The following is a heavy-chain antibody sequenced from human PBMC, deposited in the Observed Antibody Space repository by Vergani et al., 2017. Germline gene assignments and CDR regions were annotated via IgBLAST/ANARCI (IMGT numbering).Heavy chain of an antibody. D-gene: IGHD2/OR15-2a*01. V-gene: IGHV7-4-1*02. Sequence: QVQLVQSGSELKKPGASVKVSCKASGYTFTSYAMNWVRQAPGQGLEWMGWINTNTGNPTYAQGFTGRFVFSLDTSVSTAYLQISSLKAEDTAVYYCASRITSQNIVIPKEDGMDVWGQGTTVTVSS. CDR3: ASRITSQNIVIPKEDGMDV. CDR1: GYTFTSYA. CDR2: INTNTGNP. J-gene: IGHJ6*02.